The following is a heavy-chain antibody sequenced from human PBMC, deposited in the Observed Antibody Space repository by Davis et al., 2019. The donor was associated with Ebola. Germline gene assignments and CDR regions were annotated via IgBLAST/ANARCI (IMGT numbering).Heavy chain of an antibody. V-gene: IGHV3-9*01. Sequence: GGSLRLSCAASGFTFDDYAMHWVRQAPGKGLEWVSGISWNSGSIGYADSVKGRFTISRDNAKNSLYLQMNSLRAEDTALYYCAKDMGPGIAAAGTGSNWFDPWGQGTLVTVSS. CDR1: GFTFDDYA. CDR3: AKDMGPGIAAAGTGSNWFDP. J-gene: IGHJ5*02. D-gene: IGHD6-13*01. CDR2: ISWNSGSI.